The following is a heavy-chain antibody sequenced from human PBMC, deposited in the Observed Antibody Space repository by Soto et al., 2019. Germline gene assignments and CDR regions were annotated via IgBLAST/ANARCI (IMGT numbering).Heavy chain of an antibody. CDR1: GGSISSGGYY. V-gene: IGHV4-31*03. D-gene: IGHD6-13*01. J-gene: IGHJ4*02. CDR2: IYYSGST. Sequence: SETLSLTCNVSGGSISSGGYYWTWIRQHPGKGLEWIGYIYYSGSTYYNPSLKSRVTMSVDTSKNQFSLKLSSVTAADTAMYYCVRDPGNPNYFDSWGQGTLVTVSS. CDR3: VRDPGNPNYFDS.